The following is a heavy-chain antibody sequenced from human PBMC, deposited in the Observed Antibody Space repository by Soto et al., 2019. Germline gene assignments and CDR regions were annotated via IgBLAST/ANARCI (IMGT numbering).Heavy chain of an antibody. CDR1: GFTFSNAW. Sequence: GGSLRLSCAASGFTFSNAWMSWVRQAPGKGLEWVGRIKSKTDGGTTDYAAPVKGRFTISRDDSKNTLYLQMNSMKTEDTAVYYCTTVFRRELLPIPPSDYWGQGTLVTVSS. CDR3: TTVFRRELLPIPPSDY. V-gene: IGHV3-15*01. J-gene: IGHJ4*02. CDR2: IKSKTDGGTT. D-gene: IGHD1-26*01.